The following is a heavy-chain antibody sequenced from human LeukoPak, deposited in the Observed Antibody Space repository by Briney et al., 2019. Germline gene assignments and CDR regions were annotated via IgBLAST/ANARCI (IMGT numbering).Heavy chain of an antibody. Sequence: SETLSLTCTVSGYSISSGYYWSWIRQPPGKGLEWIGYIYYGGSTNYNPSLKSRVTISVDTSKNQFSLKLSSVTAADTAVYYCARGIENGAIPLDNWFDPWGQGTLVTVSS. D-gene: IGHD1-26*01. CDR1: GYSISSGYY. CDR2: IYYGGST. CDR3: ARGIENGAIPLDNWFDP. V-gene: IGHV4-61*01. J-gene: IGHJ5*02.